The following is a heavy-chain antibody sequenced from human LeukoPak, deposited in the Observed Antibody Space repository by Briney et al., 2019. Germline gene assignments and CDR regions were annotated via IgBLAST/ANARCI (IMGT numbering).Heavy chain of an antibody. J-gene: IGHJ4*02. V-gene: IGHV3-48*03. CDR1: GFTFNTYE. Sequence: GGSLRLSCAASGFTFNTYEMSWVRQAPGKGLEWVSCVSSSGTTMYHADSVKGRFTISRDNAKNSLYLQMNSLRAEDAAVYYCARRYCSSACCLFDYWGQGTLVTVSS. CDR3: ARRYCSSACCLFDY. CDR2: VSSSGTTM. D-gene: IGHD2-2*01.